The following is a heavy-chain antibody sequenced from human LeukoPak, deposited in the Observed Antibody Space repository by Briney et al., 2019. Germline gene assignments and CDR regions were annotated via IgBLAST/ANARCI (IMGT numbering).Heavy chain of an antibody. J-gene: IGHJ4*02. Sequence: GGSLRLSCAASGFTFSSYGMHWVRQAPGKGLEWVAFIRYDGSNKYYADSVKGRFTISRDNSKNTLYLQMNSLRAEDTAVYYCAKDQYRYFGSGSYFFDYWGQGTLVTVSS. D-gene: IGHD3-10*01. CDR1: GFTFSSYG. CDR3: AKDQYRYFGSGSYFFDY. V-gene: IGHV3-30*02. CDR2: IRYDGSNK.